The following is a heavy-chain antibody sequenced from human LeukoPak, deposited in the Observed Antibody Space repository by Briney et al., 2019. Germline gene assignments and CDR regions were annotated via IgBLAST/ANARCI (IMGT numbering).Heavy chain of an antibody. Sequence: LETLSLTCAVYGGSFSGYYWSWIRQPPGKGLEWIGEINHSGSTNYNPSLKSRVKSRVTKSLDTSKNQFSLKLSSVTAADTAVYYCARGGSDYGDYVGAFDIWGQGTMVTVSS. CDR2: INHSGST. V-gene: IGHV4-34*01. CDR1: GGSFSGYY. CDR3: ARGGSDYGDYVGAFDI. D-gene: IGHD4-17*01. J-gene: IGHJ3*02.